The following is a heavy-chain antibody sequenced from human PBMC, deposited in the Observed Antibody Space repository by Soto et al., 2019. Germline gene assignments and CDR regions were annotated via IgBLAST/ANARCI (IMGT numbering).Heavy chain of an antibody. CDR1: GLTFDDYT. Sequence: GGSLRLACAAAGLTFDDYTMHWFRQAPGKGLEWVSLISWDGGSTYYADSVKGRFTISRDNSKNSLYLQMNSLRTEDTALYYCAKDLKGPRRRYCSSTSCYEDYYYYYGMDVWGQGTTVTVSS. J-gene: IGHJ6*02. CDR2: ISWDGGST. CDR3: AKDLKGPRRRYCSSTSCYEDYYYYYGMDV. D-gene: IGHD2-2*01. V-gene: IGHV3-43*01.